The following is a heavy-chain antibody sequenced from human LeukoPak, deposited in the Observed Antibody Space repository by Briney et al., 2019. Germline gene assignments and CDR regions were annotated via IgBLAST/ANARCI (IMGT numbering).Heavy chain of an antibody. Sequence: GGSLRLSCAASGFTFSSYAMSWVRQAPGKGLEWVSAICYSGGSTYYADSVKSRFTISRDNSKNTLYLQMNSLRAEDTAVYYCAKDSLAFGSRGCYDFDYWGQGTLVTVSS. CDR2: ICYSGGST. CDR3: AKDSLAFGSRGCYDFDY. CDR1: GFTFSSYA. V-gene: IGHV3-23*01. J-gene: IGHJ4*02. D-gene: IGHD1-26*01.